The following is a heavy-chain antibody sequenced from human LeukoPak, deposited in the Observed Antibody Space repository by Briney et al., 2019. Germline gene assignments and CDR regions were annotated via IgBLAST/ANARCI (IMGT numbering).Heavy chain of an antibody. Sequence: GGSLRLSCAASEFIFSDYAMGWVRQAPGKGLEWVAVISYDGSYEIYADSVKGRFTISRDNSKNTLYLQMNSLRAEDTAVYYCAKSLIYDSSGFDYWGQGTLVTVSS. V-gene: IGHV3-30*18. J-gene: IGHJ4*02. CDR2: ISYDGSYE. CDR3: AKSLIYDSSGFDY. CDR1: EFIFSDYA. D-gene: IGHD3-22*01.